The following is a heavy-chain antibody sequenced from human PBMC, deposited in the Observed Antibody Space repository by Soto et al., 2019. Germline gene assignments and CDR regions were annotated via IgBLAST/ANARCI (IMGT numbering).Heavy chain of an antibody. CDR3: ARRVRGDAFYYYYYMDV. V-gene: IGHV1-8*01. D-gene: IGHD3-10*01. J-gene: IGHJ6*03. CDR1: GYTFTSYD. CDR2: MNPNSGNT. Sequence: EASVKVSCKAPGYTFTSYDINWVRQATGQGLEWMGWMNPNSGNTGYAQKFQGRVTMTRNTSISTAYMELSSLRSEDTAVYYCARRVRGDAFYYYYYMDVWGKGTTVTVSS.